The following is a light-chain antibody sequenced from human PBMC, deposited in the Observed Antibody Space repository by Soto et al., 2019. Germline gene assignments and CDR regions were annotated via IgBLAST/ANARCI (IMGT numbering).Light chain of an antibody. J-gene: IGLJ3*02. CDR3: QAYDYSLTAFV. V-gene: IGLV1-40*01. CDR2: GNR. CDR1: NSNLGAGYD. Sequence: QSVLTQPPSVSWAPGQRVTSSCTGNNSNLGAGYDVHWYQQLPGAAPELVIFGNRNRPSGVPERFSGSKSGTSASLAITGLQAEDEADYYCQAYDYSLTAFVFGGGTKVTVL.